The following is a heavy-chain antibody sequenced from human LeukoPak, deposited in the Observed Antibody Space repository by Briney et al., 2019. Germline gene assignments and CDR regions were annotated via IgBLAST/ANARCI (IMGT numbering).Heavy chain of an antibody. V-gene: IGHV3-23*01. CDR1: GFTFSSFA. J-gene: IGHJ4*02. CDR2: IGISGDTT. Sequence: GGSLRLSCVASGFTFSSFAMSWVRQGPGKGLEWVSTIGISGDTTYYADSVKGRFTISRDNSKNTLYLQMNSLRAEDTAVYYCARDRCSGGSCSYFDYWGQGTLVTVSS. D-gene: IGHD2-15*01. CDR3: ARDRCSGGSCSYFDY.